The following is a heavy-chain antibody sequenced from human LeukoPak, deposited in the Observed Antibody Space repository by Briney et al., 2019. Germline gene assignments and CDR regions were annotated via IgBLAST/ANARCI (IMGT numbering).Heavy chain of an antibody. J-gene: IGHJ2*01. CDR1: GGSISSYY. CDR2: IYYSGST. CDR3: ARAGRGGNSDWYFDL. V-gene: IGHV4-59*01. D-gene: IGHD4-23*01. Sequence: SETLSLTCTVSGGSISSYYWSWIRQPPGKGLEWIGYIYYSGSTNYNPSLKSRVTISVDTSKNQFSLKLSSVTAADTAVYYCARAGRGGNSDWYFDLWGRGTLVTVSS.